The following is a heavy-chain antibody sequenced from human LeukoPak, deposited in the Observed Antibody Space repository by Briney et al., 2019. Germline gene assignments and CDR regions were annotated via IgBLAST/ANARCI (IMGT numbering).Heavy chain of an antibody. CDR2: INHSGST. CDR1: GGSCSGYY. V-gene: IGHV4-34*01. D-gene: IGHD2-2*01. CDR3: ARGSVVVPAKSRGMDV. J-gene: IGHJ6*04. Sequence: PSETLSLTCAVYGGSCSGYYWSWIRQPPGKGREWIGEINHSGSTNYNPSLKSRVTISVDTSKNQFSLKLSSVTAADTAVYYCARGSVVVPAKSRGMDVWGKGTTVTVSS.